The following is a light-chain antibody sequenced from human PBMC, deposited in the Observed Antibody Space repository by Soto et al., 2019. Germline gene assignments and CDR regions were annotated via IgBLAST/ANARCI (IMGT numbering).Light chain of an antibody. Sequence: DIQMTQSPSTLSASVGDRVTITCRASQSIDIWLSWYQQKPGKAPKLLIYAASTLQGGVPSRFSGSGSGTDFTLTISSLQPEDFATYYCQQLDSYPLTFGGGTKVDI. CDR3: QQLDSYPLT. CDR2: AAS. V-gene: IGKV1-5*01. J-gene: IGKJ4*01. CDR1: QSIDIW.